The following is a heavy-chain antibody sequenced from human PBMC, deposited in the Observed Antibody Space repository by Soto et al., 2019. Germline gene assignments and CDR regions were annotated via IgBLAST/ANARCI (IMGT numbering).Heavy chain of an antibody. V-gene: IGHV2-5*02. J-gene: IGHJ6*02. CDR2: IYWDGDE. CDR3: AHKGGRGAGMDV. Sequence: QITLKESGPTLVKPTQTLTLTCTFSGFSLSTSGVGVVWIRQPPGKALEWLALIYWDGDERYSPFLKSRLTITKDTSKHQVALTMTNMDPVDTATYYCAHKGGRGAGMDVWGQGTTVTVSS. D-gene: IGHD2-15*01. CDR1: GFSLSTSGVG.